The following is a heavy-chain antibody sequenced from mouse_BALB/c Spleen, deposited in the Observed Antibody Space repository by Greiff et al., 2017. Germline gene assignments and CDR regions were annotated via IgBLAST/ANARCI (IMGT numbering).Heavy chain of an antibody. Sequence: EVMLVESGGGLVKPGGSLKLSCAASGFTFSSYTMSWVRQTPEKRLEWVATISSGGSYTYYPDSVKGRFTISRDNAKNTLYLQMSSLKSEDTAMYYCTRGDWYGSRGFAYWGQGTLVTVSA. CDR2: ISSGGSYT. CDR3: TRGDWYGSRGFAY. CDR1: GFTFSSYT. D-gene: IGHD1-1*01. V-gene: IGHV5-6-4*01. J-gene: IGHJ3*01.